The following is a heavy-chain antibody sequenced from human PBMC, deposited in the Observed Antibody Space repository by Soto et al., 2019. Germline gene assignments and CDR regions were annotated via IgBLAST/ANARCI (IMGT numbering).Heavy chain of an antibody. CDR3: ARGPAGFLEWLNFDY. V-gene: IGHV4-31*03. CDR2: IYYSGST. D-gene: IGHD3-3*01. CDR1: GGSISSGGYY. J-gene: IGHJ4*02. Sequence: KTSETLSLTCTVSGGSISSGGYYWSWIRQHPGKGLEWIGYIYYSGSTYYNPSLKSRVTISVDTSKNQFSLKLSSVTAADTAVYYCARGPAGFLEWLNFDYWGQGTLVTVSS.